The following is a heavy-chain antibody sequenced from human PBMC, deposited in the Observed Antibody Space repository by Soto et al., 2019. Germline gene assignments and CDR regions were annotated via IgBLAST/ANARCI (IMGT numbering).Heavy chain of an antibody. D-gene: IGHD3-22*01. J-gene: IGHJ4*02. CDR3: ARGLDSSGSYRGDYYFDY. Sequence: SETLSLTCTVSGGSISSGGYYWSWIRQHPGKGLEWIGYIYYSGSTYYNPSLKSRVTISVDTSKNQFSLRLSSVTAADTAVFYCARGLDSSGSYRGDYYFDYWGQGTLVTVSS. CDR2: IYYSGST. V-gene: IGHV4-31*03. CDR1: GGSISSGGYY.